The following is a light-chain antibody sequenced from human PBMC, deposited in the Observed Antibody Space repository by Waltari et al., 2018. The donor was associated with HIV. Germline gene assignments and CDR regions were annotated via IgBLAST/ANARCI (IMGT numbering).Light chain of an antibody. CDR3: QKCNRVPYT. V-gene: IGKV1-27*01. Sequence: DLQLTQSPSSLSGSVCDQVPMTCRASQDISTDIACSQPQEGRVPKLLIYGASTLQSGVPSRFSGSGSGTDFTLTISSVKPEDAATYYCQKCNRVPYTFGQGTKLDIK. CDR2: GAS. CDR1: QDISTD. J-gene: IGKJ2*01.